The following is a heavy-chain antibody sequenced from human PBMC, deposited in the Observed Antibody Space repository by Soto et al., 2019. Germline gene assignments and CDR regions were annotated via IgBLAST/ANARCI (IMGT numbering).Heavy chain of an antibody. D-gene: IGHD3-10*01. J-gene: IGHJ4*02. CDR1: GLTVSSNY. CDR3: ARDFYYYGSGTMGGYFDY. V-gene: IGHV3-66*01. CDR2: IYSGGST. Sequence: EVQLVESGGGLVQPGGSLRLSCAASGLTVSSNYMSWVRQAPGKGLEWVSLIYSGGSTYYADSVRGRFTISRDNSKNTPHLQMNRLRAEDTAVYYCARDFYYYGSGTMGGYFDYWGQGTLVTVSS.